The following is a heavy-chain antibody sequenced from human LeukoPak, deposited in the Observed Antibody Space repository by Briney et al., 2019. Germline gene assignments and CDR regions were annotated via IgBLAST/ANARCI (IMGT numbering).Heavy chain of an antibody. J-gene: IGHJ4*02. D-gene: IGHD6-13*01. CDR3: ARFAAGRDLDF. CDR2: ISAYNGNT. CDR1: GYTFTEYG. Sequence: ASVKVSCKASGYTFTEYGISWVRQAPGQGPEWMGWISAYNGNTNYAQKFQGRVTMTTDTSTNTGHMELGSLRPDDTAVYFCARFAAGRDLDFWGQGTLVTVSS. V-gene: IGHV1-18*01.